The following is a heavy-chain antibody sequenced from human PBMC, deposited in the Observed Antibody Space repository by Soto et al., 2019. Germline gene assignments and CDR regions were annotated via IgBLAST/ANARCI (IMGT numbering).Heavy chain of an antibody. D-gene: IGHD3-22*01. CDR1: GFNFATAT. CDR2: IVVGNGNA. CDR3: ARGRTVRNYADDSSDYFYFFDY. J-gene: IGHJ4*02. Sequence: GVSVQVSFKASGFNFATATIQGVRQTRGHRLVAIGWIVVGNGNANIAQDWRQRVTFSRDMYTSTAYMDVSTLRSDDTAVYYCARGRTVRNYADDSSDYFYFFDYWGQGTQVTVSS. V-gene: IGHV1-58*02.